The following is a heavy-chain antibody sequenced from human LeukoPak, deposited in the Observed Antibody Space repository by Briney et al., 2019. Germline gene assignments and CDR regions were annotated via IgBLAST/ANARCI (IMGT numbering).Heavy chain of an antibody. J-gene: IGHJ4*02. CDR1: GFTFSSYA. CDR2: ISGTGRT. Sequence: GGSLRLACAVSGFTFSSYAVSWVRQAPGKGLEWVSTISGTGRTYYADSVNGRFTISTDNSKNTLFLQMNSLRAEDTALYYCAKGAGQFTNYFHYWGQGTLVTVSS. V-gene: IGHV3-23*01. D-gene: IGHD4/OR15-4a*01. CDR3: AKGAGQFTNYFHY.